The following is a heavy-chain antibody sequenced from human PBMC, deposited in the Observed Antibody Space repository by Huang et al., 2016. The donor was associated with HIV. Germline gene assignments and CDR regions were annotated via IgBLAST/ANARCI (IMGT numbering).Heavy chain of an antibody. D-gene: IGHD1-7*01. CDR2: IKQDESEK. CDR3: ATKTAGMDI. J-gene: IGHJ6*02. CDR1: TFTFGAYW. V-gene: IGHV3-7*01. Sequence: VESGGRSVQPGGSIKLSCGGSTFTFGAYWMMWVRQPPGKGREWVANIKQDESEKYYVDSVKGRFNISRDNARKVLFLEMDDLRVEDTAIYFCATKTAGMDIWGQGTTVTVSS.